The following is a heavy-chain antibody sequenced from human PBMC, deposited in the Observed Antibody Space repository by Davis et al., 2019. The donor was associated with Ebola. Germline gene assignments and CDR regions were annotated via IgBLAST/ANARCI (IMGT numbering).Heavy chain of an antibody. J-gene: IGHJ4*02. CDR3: ARHRQQWLVRQGVIDY. CDR1: GGSISSSSYY. CDR2: IYYSGST. V-gene: IGHV4-39*01. Sequence: PSETLSLTCTVSGGSISSSSYYWGWIRQPPEKGLEWIGSIYYSGSTYYNPSLKSRVTISVDTSKNQFSLKLSSVTAADTAVYYCARHRQQWLVRQGVIDYWGQGTLVTVSS. D-gene: IGHD6-19*01.